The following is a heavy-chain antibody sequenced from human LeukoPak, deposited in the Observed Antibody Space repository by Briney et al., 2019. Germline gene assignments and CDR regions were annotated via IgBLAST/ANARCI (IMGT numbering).Heavy chain of an antibody. V-gene: IGHV4-34*01. CDR2: INHSGST. Sequence: SETLSLTCAVYGGSFSGYYWSWIRQPPGKGLEWIGEINHSGSTNYNPSLKSRVTMSVDTSKNQFSLKLISVTAADTAVYYCARGRRWGGSSSSKNVRGPYYYMDVWGKGTTVTVSS. CDR1: GGSFSGYY. J-gene: IGHJ6*03. CDR3: ARGRRWGGSSSSKNVRGPYYYMDV. D-gene: IGHD3-10*02.